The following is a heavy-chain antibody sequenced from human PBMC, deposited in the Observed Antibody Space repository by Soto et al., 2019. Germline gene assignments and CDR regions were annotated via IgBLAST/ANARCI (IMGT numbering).Heavy chain of an antibody. CDR2: IKQDGSEK. CDR3: ARRGDNYYGSGSYYNAFDI. V-gene: IGHV3-7*01. CDR1: GFTFSSYW. J-gene: IGHJ3*02. D-gene: IGHD3-10*01. Sequence: GGSLRLSCAASGFTFSSYWMSWVRQAPGKGLEWVANIKQDGSEKYYVDSVKGRFTISRDNAKNSLYLQMNSLRAEDTAVYYCARRGDNYYGSGSYYNAFDIWGQGTMVTVSS.